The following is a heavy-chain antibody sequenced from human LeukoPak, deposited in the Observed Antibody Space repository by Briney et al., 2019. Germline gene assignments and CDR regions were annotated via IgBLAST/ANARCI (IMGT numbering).Heavy chain of an antibody. D-gene: IGHD1-26*01. Sequence: GGTLRLSCAASGFTFSSYAMSWVRQAPGKGLEWVSYISSSSSTIYYADSVKGRFTISRDNAKNSLYLQMNSLRAEDTAVYYCARERVVGVIDYWGQGTLVTVSS. V-gene: IGHV3-48*01. CDR2: ISSSSSTI. J-gene: IGHJ4*02. CDR1: GFTFSSYA. CDR3: ARERVVGVIDY.